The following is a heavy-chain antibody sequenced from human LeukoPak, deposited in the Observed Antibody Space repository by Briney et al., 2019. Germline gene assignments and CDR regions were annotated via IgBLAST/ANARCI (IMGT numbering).Heavy chain of an antibody. CDR2: IYTSGST. D-gene: IGHD3-3*01. CDR3: ARDLWSGSPGFQH. V-gene: IGHV4-61*02. Sequence: SQTLSLTCTVYGASISSGSYYWSWLRQPAGKGLEWIGRIYTSGSTNYNPSLKRRVTISVDTSKNQFSLKLSSVTAAATAVYYCARDLWSGSPGFQHWGQGTLVTVSS. J-gene: IGHJ1*01. CDR1: GASISSGSYY.